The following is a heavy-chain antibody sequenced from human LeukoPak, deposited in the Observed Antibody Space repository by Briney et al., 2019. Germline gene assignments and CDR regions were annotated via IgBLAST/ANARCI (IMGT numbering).Heavy chain of an antibody. V-gene: IGHV4-34*01. CDR1: GGSFSGYY. CDR2: INHSGST. CDR3: ARGRDSSSQSKNFDY. Sequence: SETLSLTCAVYGGSFSGYYWSWIRRPPGKGLEWIGEINHSGSTNYNPSLKSRVTISVDTSKNQFSLKLSSVTAADTAVYYCARGRDSSSQSKNFDYWGQGTLVTVSS. J-gene: IGHJ4*02. D-gene: IGHD6-13*01.